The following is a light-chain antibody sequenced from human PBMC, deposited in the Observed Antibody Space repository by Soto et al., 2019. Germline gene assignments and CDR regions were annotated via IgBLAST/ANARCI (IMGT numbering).Light chain of an antibody. J-gene: IGLJ3*02. Sequence: QSVLTQPPSVSGAPGQRVTISCTGSTSNIGAGYDVHWYQQLPGTAPKLLISGNSNRPSGVPDRFSGFKSGASASLVITGLQAEDEADYYCQSYDNSLSGSGVFGGGTKLTVL. CDR2: GNS. CDR3: QSYDNSLSGSGV. V-gene: IGLV1-40*01. CDR1: TSNIGAGYD.